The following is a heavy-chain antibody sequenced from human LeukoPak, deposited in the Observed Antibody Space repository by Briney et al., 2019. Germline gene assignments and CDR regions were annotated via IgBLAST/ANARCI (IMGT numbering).Heavy chain of an antibody. CDR2: ISTSGGST. D-gene: IGHD1-26*01. CDR3: AKDPFVFESGSYLIDY. CDR1: GFTFSSYA. V-gene: IGHV3-23*01. J-gene: IGHJ4*02. Sequence: GGSLRLSCAASGFTFSSYAMSWVRQAPGKGLEWVSGISTSGGSTYYTDSVKGRFTISRDNSKKTLYLQMNSLRAEDTAVYYCAKDPFVFESGSYLIDYWDQGTLVTVSS.